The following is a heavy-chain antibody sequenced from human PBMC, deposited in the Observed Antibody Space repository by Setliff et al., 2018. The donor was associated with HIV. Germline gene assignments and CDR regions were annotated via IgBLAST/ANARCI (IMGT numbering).Heavy chain of an antibody. V-gene: IGHV1-69*05. D-gene: IGHD6-19*01. J-gene: IGHJ3*02. CDR1: GGTFSSYA. CDR2: IIPIFGTA. CDR3: ASFSSGWYWGAFDI. Sequence: SVKVSCKASGGTFSSYAISWVRQAPGQGLEWMGGIIPIFGTANYAQKFQGRVTITTDESTSTAYMELSSLRSEDTAVYYWASFSSGWYWGAFDIWGQGTMVTVSS.